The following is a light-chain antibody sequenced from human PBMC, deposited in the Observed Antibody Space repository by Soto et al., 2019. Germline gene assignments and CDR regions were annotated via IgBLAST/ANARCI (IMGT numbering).Light chain of an antibody. CDR2: RNN. Sequence: QSVLTQPPSASGTPGQRVTISCSGSSSNIGSYYVYWYQHLPGTAPKLLIYRNNQRPSGVPDRFSGSKSGTSASLAISGLRSEDEADYYCAAWDDSLSGRVFGGGTKLTVL. J-gene: IGLJ2*01. CDR1: SSNIGSYY. V-gene: IGLV1-47*01. CDR3: AAWDDSLSGRV.